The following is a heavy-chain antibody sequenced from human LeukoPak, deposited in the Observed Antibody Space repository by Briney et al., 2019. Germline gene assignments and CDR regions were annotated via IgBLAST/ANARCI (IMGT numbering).Heavy chain of an antibody. V-gene: IGHV4-59*01. CDR3: ARGGVNYKIAGP. CDR1: GGSITSYY. CDR2: IYYSGST. Sequence: SETLSLTCTVSGGSITSYYWGWIRQPPGKGLEWIGYIYYSGSTNYNPPLKSRVTISVDTSKNQFSLKLSSVTAADTAVYYCARGGVNYKIAGPWGQGALVTVSS. D-gene: IGHD3-10*01. J-gene: IGHJ5*02.